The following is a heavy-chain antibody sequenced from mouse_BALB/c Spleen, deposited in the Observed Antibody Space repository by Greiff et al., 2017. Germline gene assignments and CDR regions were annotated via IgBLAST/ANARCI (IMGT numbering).Heavy chain of an antibody. CDR1: GFTFSSYG. Sequence: EVKVVESGGDLVKPGGSLKLSCAASGFTFSSYGMSWVRQTPDKRLEWVATISSGGSYTYYPDSVKGRFTISRDNAKNTLYLQMSSLKSEDTAMYYCARRRYWFAYWGQGTLVTVSA. V-gene: IGHV5-6*02. J-gene: IGHJ3*01. CDR2: ISSGGSYT. CDR3: ARRRYWFAY. D-gene: IGHD2-14*01.